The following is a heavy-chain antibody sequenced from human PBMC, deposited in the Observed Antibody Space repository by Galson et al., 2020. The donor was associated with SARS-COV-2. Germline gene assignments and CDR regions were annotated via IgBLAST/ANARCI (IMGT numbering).Heavy chain of an antibody. CDR1: GYTLTSSY. CDR3: ARENVITMIVVVTNYGMDV. D-gene: IGHD3-22*01. Sequence: ASAKVPLKALGYTLTSSYMHLARTAPGHGLDWMGKIHASGGSTSYAQKSQDRVTMTRDTSTSTVYMKLSSMRSEDTAVYYCARENVITMIVVVTNYGMDVWGQGTTVTVSS. CDR2: IHASGGST. J-gene: IGHJ6*02. V-gene: IGHV1-46*01.